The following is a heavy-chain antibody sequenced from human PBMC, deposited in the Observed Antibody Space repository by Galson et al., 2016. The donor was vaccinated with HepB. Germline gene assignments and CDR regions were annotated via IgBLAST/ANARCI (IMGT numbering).Heavy chain of an antibody. D-gene: IGHD2-15*01. CDR2: INTYNSDT. Sequence: SVKVSCKATGNTFSGSGFSWVRQAPGQGLQWIGWINTYNSDTAYSQSLQGRVTLTTDTSTSTAYMELRSLRSDDTAVYYCARAAYCSGAACYSESLDVWGQGTTVTVSS. CDR1: GNTFSGSG. V-gene: IGHV1-18*01. CDR3: ARAAYCSGAACYSESLDV. J-gene: IGHJ6*02.